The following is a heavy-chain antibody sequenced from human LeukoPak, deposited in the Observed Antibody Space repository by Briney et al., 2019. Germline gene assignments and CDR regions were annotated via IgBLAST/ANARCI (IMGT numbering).Heavy chain of an antibody. CDR1: GGSISSSSYY. V-gene: IGHV4-39*07. CDR3: AREDPLYWGYFDY. CDR2: IYYSGST. Sequence: SETLSLTCTVSGGSISSSSYYWGWIRQPPGKGLEWIGSIYYSGSTYYNPSLKSRVTISVDRSKNQFSLKLSSVTAADTAVYYCAREDPLYWGYFDYWGQGTLVTVSS. D-gene: IGHD7-27*01. J-gene: IGHJ4*02.